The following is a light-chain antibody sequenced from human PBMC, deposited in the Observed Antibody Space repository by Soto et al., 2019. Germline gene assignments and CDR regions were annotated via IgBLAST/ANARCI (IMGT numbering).Light chain of an antibody. J-gene: IGKJ1*01. CDR1: QSVSSN. CDR2: GAS. V-gene: IGKV3-15*01. CDR3: QHGT. Sequence: EIVMTQSPATLSVSPGERATLSRRASQSVSSNLAWYQQKPGQAPRLLIYGASTRATGIPARFSGSGSGTEFTLTISSLQSEDFAVYYCQHGTFGQGTKVDIK.